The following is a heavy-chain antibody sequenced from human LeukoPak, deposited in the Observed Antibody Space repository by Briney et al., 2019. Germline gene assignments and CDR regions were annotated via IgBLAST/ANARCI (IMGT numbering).Heavy chain of an antibody. CDR2: ISSSGSTI. CDR3: ARGLVVVTASSGADNYYYYYGMDV. J-gene: IGHJ6*02. D-gene: IGHD2-21*02. Sequence: GGSLRLSCAASGFTFSSYEMNWVRQAPGKGLEWVSYISSSGSTIYYADSVKGRFTISRDNAKNSLYLQMNSLRAEDTAGYYCARGLVVVTASSGADNYYYYYGMDVWGQGTTVTVSS. CDR1: GFTFSSYE. V-gene: IGHV3-48*03.